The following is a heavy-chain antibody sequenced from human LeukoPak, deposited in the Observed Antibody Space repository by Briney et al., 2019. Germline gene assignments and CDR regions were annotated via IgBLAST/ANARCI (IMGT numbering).Heavy chain of an antibody. CDR3: ARRNYGSGSYYLDY. V-gene: IGHV3-21*01. D-gene: IGHD3-10*01. CDR2: ISSSSSYI. Sequence: GGSLRLSCAASGFTFSSYSMNWVRQAPGKGLEWVSSISSSSSYIYYADSVKGRFTISRDNAKNSLYLQMNSLRAEDTAVYYCARRNYGSGSYYLDYWGQGTLVTVSS. CDR1: GFTFSSYS. J-gene: IGHJ4*02.